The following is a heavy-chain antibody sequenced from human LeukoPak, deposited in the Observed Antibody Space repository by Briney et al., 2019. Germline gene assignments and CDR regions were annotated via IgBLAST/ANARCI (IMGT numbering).Heavy chain of an antibody. CDR1: GFTFSSYS. D-gene: IGHD4-17*01. V-gene: IGHV3-21*01. J-gene: IGHJ4*02. CDR2: ISSSSSYI. CDR3: ASYGDYGYFDY. Sequence: GGSLRLSCAASGFTFSSYSKNWVRQAPGKGLEWFSSISSSSSYIYYADSVKGRFTISRDNAKNSLYLQMNSLRAEDTAVYYSASYGDYGYFDYWGQGTLVTVSS.